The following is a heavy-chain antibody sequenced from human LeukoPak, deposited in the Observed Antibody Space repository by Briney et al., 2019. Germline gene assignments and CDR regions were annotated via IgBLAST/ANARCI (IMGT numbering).Heavy chain of an antibody. CDR1: GGTFSSYA. CDR3: ARMAGGWALACDI. CDR2: IIPIFGTG. Sequence: ASVKVSCKASGGTFSSYAISWVRHAPGPGLEWMGGIIPIFGTGNYAKKFHGRVTITADESTSTADMELSRRRSEDTAVYYCARMAGGWALACDIWGQGTMVTVSS. J-gene: IGHJ3*02. V-gene: IGHV1-69*01. D-gene: IGHD5-24*01.